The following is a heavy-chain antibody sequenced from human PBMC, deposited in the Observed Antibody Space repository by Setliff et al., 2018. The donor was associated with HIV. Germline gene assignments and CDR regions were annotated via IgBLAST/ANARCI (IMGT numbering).Heavy chain of an antibody. CDR2: INVGKGDT. CDR3: ARGALLAVFDFDH. Sequence: ASVKVSCKAFGYTFTTYSLHWVRQAPGQSLEWMGWINVGKGDTKYSQEFQGRISITTDTSACTGYMELSSLRSDDTAVYFCARGALLAVFDFDHWGHGTLVTV. V-gene: IGHV1-3*01. J-gene: IGHJ4*01. CDR1: GYTFTTYS. D-gene: IGHD3-10*01.